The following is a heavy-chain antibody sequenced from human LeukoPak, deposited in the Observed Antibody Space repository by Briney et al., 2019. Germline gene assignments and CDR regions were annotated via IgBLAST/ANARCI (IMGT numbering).Heavy chain of an antibody. CDR3: TTSYYDSSGFRA. CDR2: IKSKTDGETI. D-gene: IGHD3-22*01. Sequence: PGGSLRLSCAASGFSLNNAWMSWVRQARGKGLEWVGRIKSKTDGETIDYAAPVRGRSTISRDDSKNMVYLVMNNLKTEDTAVYYCTTSYYDSSGFRAWGQGTLVTVSS. V-gene: IGHV3-15*01. J-gene: IGHJ4*02. CDR1: GFSLNNAW.